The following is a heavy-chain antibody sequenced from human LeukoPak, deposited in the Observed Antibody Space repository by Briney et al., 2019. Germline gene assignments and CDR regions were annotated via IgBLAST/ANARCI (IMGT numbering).Heavy chain of an antibody. CDR3: AIRRWELLGDYFDY. V-gene: IGHV1-2*06. Sequence: ASVKVSCKASGYTFTGYYMHWVRQAPGQGLEWMGRINPNSGGTNYAQKFQGRVTMTRDTSISTAYMELSRLRSDDTAVYYCAIRRWELLGDYFDYWGQGTLVTVSS. CDR1: GYTFTGYY. CDR2: INPNSGGT. J-gene: IGHJ4*02. D-gene: IGHD1-26*01.